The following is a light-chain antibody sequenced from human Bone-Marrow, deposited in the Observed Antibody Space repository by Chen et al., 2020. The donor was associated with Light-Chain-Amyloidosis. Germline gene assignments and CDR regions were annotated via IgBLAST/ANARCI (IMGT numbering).Light chain of an antibody. Sequence: QSVLTQPASVSGSPGQSITISCTGTSSDVGGDNHVSWYQQHPDKAPKLMIYEVTNRPSWVPDRFSGSKSDNTASLTSSALQTEDEADYFCSSYTSTNTLVFGSGTRVTIL. J-gene: IGLJ1*01. V-gene: IGLV2-14*01. CDR3: SSYTSTNTLV. CDR2: EVT. CDR1: SSDVGGDNH.